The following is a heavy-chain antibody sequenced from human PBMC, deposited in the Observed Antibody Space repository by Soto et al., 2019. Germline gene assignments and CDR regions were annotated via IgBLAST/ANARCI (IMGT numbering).Heavy chain of an antibody. CDR2: IKKDGSEK. D-gene: IGHD2-15*01. Sequence: GGSLRLSCAASGFTVSSYWMSWVRQAPGKGLEWVANIKKDGSEKYYVDSVKGRFTISRDNAKNSLYLQINSLRAEDTAVYYCARETGSCSGGSCYSDNWFDPWGQGTLVTVSS. CDR3: ARETGSCSGGSCYSDNWFDP. J-gene: IGHJ5*02. V-gene: IGHV3-7*01. CDR1: GFTVSSYW.